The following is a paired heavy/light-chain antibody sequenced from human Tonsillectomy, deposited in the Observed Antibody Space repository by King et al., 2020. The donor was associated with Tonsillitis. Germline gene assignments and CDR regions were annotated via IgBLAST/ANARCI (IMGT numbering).Heavy chain of an antibody. D-gene: IGHD5-12*01. V-gene: IGHV4-4*07. J-gene: IGHJ2*01. Sequence: QVQLQESGPGLVKPSETLSLTCTVSGGSISSYYWSWIRQPAGKGLEWIGRIYTSGSTNYNPSLKSRVTMSVDTSKNQFSLKLSSVTAADTAVYYCARDSGDGYKTPWYFDLWGRGTLVTVSS. CDR2: IYTSGST. CDR3: ARDSGDGYKTPWYFDL. CDR1: GGSISSYY.
Light chain of an antibody. J-gene: IGKJ1*01. CDR1: QGISSY. Sequence: AIRITQSPSSLSASTGDRVTITCRASQGISSYLAWYQQKPGKAPKLLIYAASTLQSGVPSRFSGSGSGTDFTLTISCLQSEDFATYYCQQYYSYPPTFGQGTKVEIK. CDR2: AAS. CDR3: QQYYSYPPT. V-gene: IGKV1-8*01.